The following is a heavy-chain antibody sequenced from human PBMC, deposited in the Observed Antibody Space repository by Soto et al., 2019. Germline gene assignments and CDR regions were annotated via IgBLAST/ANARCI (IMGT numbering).Heavy chain of an antibody. CDR2: INHSGST. J-gene: IGHJ4*02. Sequence: QVQLQQWGAGLLKPSETLSLTCAVYGGSFSGYYWSWIRQPPGKGLEWIGEINHSGSTNYNPSRKSRVTISVDTSKNQFSLKLSSVTAADTAVYYCARFSVVATSSVGSNYFDYWGQGTLVTVSS. CDR3: ARFSVVATSSVGSNYFDY. V-gene: IGHV4-34*01. D-gene: IGHD5-12*01. CDR1: GGSFSGYY.